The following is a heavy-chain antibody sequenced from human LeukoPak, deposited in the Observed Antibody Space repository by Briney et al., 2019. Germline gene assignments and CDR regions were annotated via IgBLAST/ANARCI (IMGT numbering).Heavy chain of an antibody. J-gene: IGHJ6*03. D-gene: IGHD6-19*01. CDR3: ARVRRKDSSAWFAYFYYNMDV. CDR2: INHSGST. V-gene: IGHV4-34*01. CDR1: GESFSGYY. Sequence: SLETLSLTCAVYGESFSGYYWSWIRQPPGKGLEWIGEINHSGSTNYNPSLKSRVTISVDTSKNQFSLKLSSVTAADTALYYCARVRRKDSSAWFAYFYYNMDVWGKGTTVTVSS.